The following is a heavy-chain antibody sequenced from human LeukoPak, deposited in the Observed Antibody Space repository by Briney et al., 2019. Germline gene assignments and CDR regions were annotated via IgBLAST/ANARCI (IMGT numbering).Heavy chain of an antibody. CDR2: IKSKTDGGTT. CDR3: TTSDSSGGDAFDI. Sequence: GGSLRLSCAGSGFTFSNAWMSWVRQAPGKELEWVGRIKSKTDGGTTDYAAPVKGRFTISRDDSKNTLYLQMNSLNTEDTAVYYCTTSDSSGGDAFDIWGQGTMVTVSS. V-gene: IGHV3-15*01. J-gene: IGHJ3*02. CDR1: GFTFSNAW. D-gene: IGHD3-22*01.